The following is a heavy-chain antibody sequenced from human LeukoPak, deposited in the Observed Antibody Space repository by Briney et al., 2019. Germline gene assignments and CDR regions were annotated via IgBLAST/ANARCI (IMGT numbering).Heavy chain of an antibody. CDR3: ARGIDGVGACFDY. CDR2: IWYDGSNK. D-gene: IGHD1-26*01. Sequence: GGSLRLSCAASGFTFSSYGMHWVRQAPGKGLEGVAVIWYDGSNKYYADSVKGRFTISRDNSKNTLYLQMNSLRAEDTAVYYCARGIDGVGACFDYWGQGTLVTVSS. V-gene: IGHV3-33*01. J-gene: IGHJ4*02. CDR1: GFTFSSYG.